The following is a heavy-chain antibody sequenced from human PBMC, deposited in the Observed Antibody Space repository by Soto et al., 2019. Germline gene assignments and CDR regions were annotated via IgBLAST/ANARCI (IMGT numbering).Heavy chain of an antibody. Sequence: PSETLSLTCSVSGASINSYYWSWIRQPPEKGLEWIGYIHNSGSTNYNPSLKSRVTMSLDASKNQFSLKLTSLTAADTAVYYCARGGAPVSSSSVPAPHYYYYGMDVWGQGTTVTVSS. V-gene: IGHV4-59*01. CDR2: IHNSGST. CDR3: ARGGAPVSSSSVPAPHYYYYGMDV. CDR1: GASINSYY. D-gene: IGHD6-6*01. J-gene: IGHJ6*02.